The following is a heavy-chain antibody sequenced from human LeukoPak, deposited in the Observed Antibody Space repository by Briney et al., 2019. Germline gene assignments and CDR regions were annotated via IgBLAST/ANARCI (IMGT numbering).Heavy chain of an antibody. Sequence: PGGSLRLSCSASGFTVSSNYMSWVRQAPGEGLEWVSVIYSGGSTYYADSVKGRFNISRDNSKNTLYLQMNSLRAEDTAVYYCARTTYYYDSSGYFDYWGQGTLVTVSS. CDR1: GFTVSSNY. J-gene: IGHJ4*02. CDR3: ARTTYYYDSSGYFDY. V-gene: IGHV3-53*01. D-gene: IGHD3-22*01. CDR2: IYSGGST.